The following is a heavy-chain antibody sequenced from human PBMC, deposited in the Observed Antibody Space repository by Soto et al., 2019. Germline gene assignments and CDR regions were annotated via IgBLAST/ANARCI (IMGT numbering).Heavy chain of an antibody. CDR1: GLNCRNYA. CDR3: AKDRNYPRDQFHY. D-gene: IGHD1-7*01. CDR2: ISANGQGI. J-gene: IGHJ4*02. V-gene: IGHV3-23*01. Sequence: GGSLRLSCAASGLNCRNYALSLVRPAPGKGLEWVSAISANGQGIYYADSVRGRFTISRDNSKNTIFLHMDSLRAEDTAVYYCAKDRNYPRDQFHYWGQGTLVTVSS.